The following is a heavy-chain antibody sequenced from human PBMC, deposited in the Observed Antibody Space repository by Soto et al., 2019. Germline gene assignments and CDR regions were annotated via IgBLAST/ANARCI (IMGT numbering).Heavy chain of an antibody. Sequence: ASVKVSCKASGYTFTGYYMHWVRQAPGQGLEWMGWINPNSGGTNYAQKFQGWVTMTRDTSISTAYMELSRLRSDDTAVYYCARGWAAAGGKEDAFDIWGQGTMVTVSS. CDR2: INPNSGGT. CDR3: ARGWAAAGGKEDAFDI. V-gene: IGHV1-2*04. J-gene: IGHJ3*02. CDR1: GYTFTGYY. D-gene: IGHD6-13*01.